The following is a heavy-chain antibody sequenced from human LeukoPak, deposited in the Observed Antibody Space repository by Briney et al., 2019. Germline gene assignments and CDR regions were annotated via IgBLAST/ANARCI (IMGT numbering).Heavy chain of an antibody. D-gene: IGHD4-17*01. CDR1: GGSVSSGSYY. V-gene: IGHV4-61*01. CDR2: IYYSGST. Sequence: SETLSLTCTVSGGSVSSGSYYWSWIRQPPGKGLEWIGYIYYSGSTTYNPSLKSRVTISVDTSKNKISLKLSSVTAADTAVYYCARVPISTTARGYFDYWGQGTLVTVSS. J-gene: IGHJ4*02. CDR3: ARVPISTTARGYFDY.